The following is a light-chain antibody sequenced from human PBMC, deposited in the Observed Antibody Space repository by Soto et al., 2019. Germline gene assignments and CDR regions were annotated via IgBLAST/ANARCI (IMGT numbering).Light chain of an antibody. Sequence: EIVLTQSPATLSLSPGERATLSCRASQSVSSYLAWYQQKPGQAPRLLIYDASNRATGVPARFSGSGSETDFTLTISSLEPEDFAVYYCQQRSNWPPWTFGPGTRVDIK. CDR1: QSVSSY. CDR2: DAS. CDR3: QQRSNWPPWT. J-gene: IGKJ3*01. V-gene: IGKV3-11*01.